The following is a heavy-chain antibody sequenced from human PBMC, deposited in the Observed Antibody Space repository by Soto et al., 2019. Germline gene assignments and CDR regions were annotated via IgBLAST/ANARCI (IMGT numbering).Heavy chain of an antibody. CDR3: ASSSLYGMDV. J-gene: IGHJ6*02. V-gene: IGHV4-34*01. CDR2: INHSGST. Sequence: SETLSLTCAVYGGSFSNYYWSWIRQPPGKGLEWIGEINHSGSTNYNPSLKSRVTISVDTSKNQFSLKVGSVTAADTAVYYCASSSLYGMDVWGQGTTVTVSS. CDR1: GGSFSNYY.